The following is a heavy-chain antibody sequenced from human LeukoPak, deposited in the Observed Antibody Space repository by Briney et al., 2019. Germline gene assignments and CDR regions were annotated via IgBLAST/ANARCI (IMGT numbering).Heavy chain of an antibody. J-gene: IGHJ3*02. V-gene: IGHV3-15*01. Sequence: PGGSLRLXCAASGFTFNNAWMNWVRQAPGKGLECVGRIYSKTDGGTAGYAAPVKGRFTISRDDSKNTLWLQMNSLKTEDTAVYYCTTGFFGVVNDAFDIWGQGTMVIVSS. CDR3: TTGFFGVVNDAFDI. CDR1: GFTFNNAW. D-gene: IGHD3-3*01. CDR2: IYSKTDGGTA.